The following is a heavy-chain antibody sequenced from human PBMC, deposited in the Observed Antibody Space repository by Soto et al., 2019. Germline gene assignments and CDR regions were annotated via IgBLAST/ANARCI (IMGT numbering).Heavy chain of an antibody. CDR1: GDSVSSNSAA. CDR3: ARGDARGGNYYYYMDV. Sequence: KQSQTLSLTCAISGDSVSSNSAAWNWIRQSPSRGLEWLGRTYYRSKWYNDYAVSVKSRITINPDTSKNQFSLQLNSVTPEDTAVYYCARGDARGGNYYYYMDVWGKGTTVTVSS. V-gene: IGHV6-1*01. J-gene: IGHJ6*03. CDR2: TYYRSKWYN. D-gene: IGHD3-10*02.